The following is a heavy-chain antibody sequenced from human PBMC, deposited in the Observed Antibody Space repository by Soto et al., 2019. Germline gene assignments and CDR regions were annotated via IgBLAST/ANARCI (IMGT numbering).Heavy chain of an antibody. Sequence: SETLSLTCTVSGGSISSYYWSWIRQPPGKGLEWIGYIYYSGSTNYNPSLKSRVTISVDTSKNQFSLKLSSVTAADTAVYYCARVPFGPKQNDFWSGYYYYYYGMDVWGQGTTVTVSS. V-gene: IGHV4-59*01. J-gene: IGHJ6*02. CDR3: ARVPFGPKQNDFWSGYYYYYYGMDV. CDR2: IYYSGST. CDR1: GGSISSYY. D-gene: IGHD3-3*01.